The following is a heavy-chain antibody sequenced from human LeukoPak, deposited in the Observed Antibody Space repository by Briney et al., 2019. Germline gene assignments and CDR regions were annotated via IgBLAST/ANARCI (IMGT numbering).Heavy chain of an antibody. V-gene: IGHV3-21*01. D-gene: IGHD3-16*02. CDR2: ISSSSSYI. Sequence: TTGGSLRLSCAASRFTFSTYSMNWVRQAPGKGLDWVSSISSSSSYIYYADSVKGRFAISRDNAKNSLYLQMNSLRAEDTAVYYCARVKAYNDYVWGSYRTSWVFDYWGQGTLVTVSS. CDR1: RFTFSTYS. J-gene: IGHJ4*02. CDR3: ARVKAYNDYVWGSYRTSWVFDY.